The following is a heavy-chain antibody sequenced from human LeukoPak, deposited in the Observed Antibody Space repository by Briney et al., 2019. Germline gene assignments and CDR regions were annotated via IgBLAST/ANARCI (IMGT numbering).Heavy chain of an antibody. Sequence: GGFLRLSCAASGFTISSYAMSWVRQAPGKGLEWVSGISGSGGSTYYADSVKGRFTISRDNSKNALYLQMNSLRAEDTAIYYCVKGSNTYYYGSGSSSYYFDYWGQGTLVTVSS. J-gene: IGHJ4*02. V-gene: IGHV3-23*01. CDR3: VKGSNTYYYGSGSSSYYFDY. CDR1: GFTISSYA. CDR2: ISGSGGST. D-gene: IGHD3-10*01.